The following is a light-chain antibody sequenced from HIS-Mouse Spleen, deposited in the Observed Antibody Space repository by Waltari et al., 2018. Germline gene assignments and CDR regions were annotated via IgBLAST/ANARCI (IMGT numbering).Light chain of an antibody. Sequence: SYELTQPPSVSVSPGQTARITCSGDALPKKYAYGYQQKSGQAPVLVIFEDSKRPSGIPERFSGFSSGTMATLTIRGAQVEDEADYYCYSTDSSGNHRVFGGGTKLTVL. CDR1: ALPKKY. CDR2: EDS. V-gene: IGLV3-10*01. J-gene: IGLJ2*01. CDR3: YSTDSSGNHRV.